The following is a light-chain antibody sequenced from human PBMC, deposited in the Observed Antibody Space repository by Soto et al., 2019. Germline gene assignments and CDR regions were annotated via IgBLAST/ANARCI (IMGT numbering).Light chain of an antibody. J-gene: IGKJ4*01. CDR3: QQYDSYPLT. CDR2: AAS. Sequence: DIQMTQSPSSLSASVGDRVTITCRASQSISTYLNWYQQKPGKAPKVLIYAASSLQSGVPSRFSGTGSGTDFILTISSLQPEDFATYYCQQYDSYPLTFGGGTKVEIK. V-gene: IGKV1-39*01. CDR1: QSISTY.